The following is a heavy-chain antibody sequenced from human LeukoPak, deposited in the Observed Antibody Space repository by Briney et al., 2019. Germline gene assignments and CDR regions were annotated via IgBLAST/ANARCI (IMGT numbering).Heavy chain of an antibody. J-gene: IGHJ4*02. D-gene: IGHD6-13*01. V-gene: IGHV4-59*01. CDR2: IYNSETT. CDR1: GDSISSYY. CDR3: ARQQKVSGYFDY. Sequence: SETLSLTCTVSGDSISSYYWSWIRQPPGKGLEWIGYIYNSETTNYNPSLESRVTISEDTSKNQFSLMLTSVTAADTAVYYCARQQKVSGYFDYWGQGTLVTVSS.